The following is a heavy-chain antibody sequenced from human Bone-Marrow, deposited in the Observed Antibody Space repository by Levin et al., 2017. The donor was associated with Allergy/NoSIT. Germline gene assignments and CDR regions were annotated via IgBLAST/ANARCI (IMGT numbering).Heavy chain of an antibody. D-gene: IGHD1-1*01. Sequence: GGSLRLSCTASGFSFSDYWIHWVRQAPGKGLVWVSRITSDGSSTRYADSVKGRFTVSRDNAKNTLYLQMNSLRAEDTAVYYCARDNGNGTPFDFWGQGALVTVSS. CDR3: ARDNGNGTPFDF. V-gene: IGHV3-74*01. J-gene: IGHJ4*02. CDR1: GFSFSDYW. CDR2: ITSDGSST.